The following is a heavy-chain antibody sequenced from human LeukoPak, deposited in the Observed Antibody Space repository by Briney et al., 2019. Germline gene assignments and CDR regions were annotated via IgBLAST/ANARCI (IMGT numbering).Heavy chain of an antibody. CDR3: ARGASLYYDISGYPFDY. D-gene: IGHD3-22*01. CDR2: INPTSGGT. J-gene: IGHJ4*02. V-gene: IGHV1-2*02. CDR1: GYTFTGYY. Sequence: ASVKVSCKASGYTFTGYYMHWVRQAPGQGLEWMGWINPTSGGTNSAQKFQGRVTMTRDTSISTAYMELFRLRSDDTAVYYCARGASLYYDISGYPFDYWGQGTLVTVSS.